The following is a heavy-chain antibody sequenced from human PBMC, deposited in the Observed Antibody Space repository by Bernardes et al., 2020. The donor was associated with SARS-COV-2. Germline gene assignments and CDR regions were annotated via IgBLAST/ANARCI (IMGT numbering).Heavy chain of an antibody. Sequence: GGSLRLSCAASGFTFSSYAMSWVRQAPGKGLESVSAISGSGGSTYYADSVKGRFTISRDNSKNTLYLQMNSLRAEDTAVYYCAKDSPKYCGGDCYPPWGYYYGMDVWGQGTTVTVSS. CDR3: AKDSPKYCGGDCYPPWGYYYGMDV. J-gene: IGHJ6*02. CDR1: GFTFSSYA. CDR2: ISGSGGST. D-gene: IGHD2-21*02. V-gene: IGHV3-23*01.